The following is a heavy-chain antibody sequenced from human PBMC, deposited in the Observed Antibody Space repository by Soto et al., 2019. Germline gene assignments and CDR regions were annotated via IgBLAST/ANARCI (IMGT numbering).Heavy chain of an antibody. CDR3: ATELGENPASPFDA. V-gene: IGHV1-69*01. CDR1: GVTFSSET. CDR2: IIPLFGTA. J-gene: IGHJ4*02. Sequence: QVQLVQSGADVKKPGSSVKVSCQASGVTFSSETLGWVRQAPGQGLEWVGGIIPLFGTASYAQKFQGRVTITADESTSTVYMELRSLTSDDTAVYFCATELGENPASPFDAWGQGTLVTVSS. D-gene: IGHD3-10*01.